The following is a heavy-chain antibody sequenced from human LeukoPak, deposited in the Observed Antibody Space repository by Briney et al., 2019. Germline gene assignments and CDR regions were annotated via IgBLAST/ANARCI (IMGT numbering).Heavy chain of an antibody. Sequence: GGSLRLSCAASGFTFSDYNLNWVRQAPGKGLEWLSYIDTSSSTIYYTDSVKGRFTVSRDNAKNSLYLLMNSLRAEDTAVYYCASRYGGNSAPHVGDYWGQGTLVTVSS. CDR2: IDTSSSTI. CDR3: ASRYGGNSAPHVGDY. J-gene: IGHJ4*02. V-gene: IGHV3-48*01. D-gene: IGHD4-23*01. CDR1: GFTFSDYN.